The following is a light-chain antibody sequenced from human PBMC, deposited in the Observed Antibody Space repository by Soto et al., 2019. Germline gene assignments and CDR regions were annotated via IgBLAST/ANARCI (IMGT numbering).Light chain of an antibody. J-gene: IGLJ1*01. Sequence: QSALTQPASVSGSPGQSITISCTGTSSDVGAYDYVSWYQQHPDKAPKLMIYEVSNRPSGVSNRFSGSKSVNTATLIISGLQADDEADYYCSSYTSSSTRVFGTGTKLTVL. CDR1: SSDVGAYDY. V-gene: IGLV2-14*03. CDR3: SSYTSSSTRV. CDR2: EVS.